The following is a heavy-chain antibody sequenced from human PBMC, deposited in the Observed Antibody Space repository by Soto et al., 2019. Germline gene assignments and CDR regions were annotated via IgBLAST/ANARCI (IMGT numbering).Heavy chain of an antibody. CDR3: AREGDSICWSTWFDP. V-gene: IGHV6-1*01. Sequence: QTRSLTCSISGDRVSSNSAAWSCIRQSPSRGLEWLGRTYYRSKWYNDYAVSVKSRITINPDTSKNQFSLQLNSVTPEDTAVYYCAREGDSICWSTWFDPRGRGTLLTVSS. D-gene: IGHD6-19*01. CDR1: GDRVSSNSAA. J-gene: IGHJ5*01. CDR2: TYYRSKWYN.